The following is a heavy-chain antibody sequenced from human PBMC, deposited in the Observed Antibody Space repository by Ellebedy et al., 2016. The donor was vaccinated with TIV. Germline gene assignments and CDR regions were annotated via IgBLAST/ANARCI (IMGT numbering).Heavy chain of an antibody. V-gene: IGHV5-51*01. CDR2: VFSGDSTT. D-gene: IGHD5-18*01. CDR1: GYTFSSYW. Sequence: GESLKISCEHSGYTFSSYWFGWVRQMPGKGLEWIGIVFSGDSTTIYSPSFQGHVTISADKSFTTAYLQWSSLEASDTAIYLCGTYIHGSHHINNWGQGTLVTVSS. J-gene: IGHJ4*02. CDR3: GTYIHGSHHINN.